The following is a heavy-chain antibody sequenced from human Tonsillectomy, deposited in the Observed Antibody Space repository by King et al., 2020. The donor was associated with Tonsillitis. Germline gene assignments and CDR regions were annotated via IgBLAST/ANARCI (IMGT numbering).Heavy chain of an antibody. CDR3: ARQDYYDSSGYHSGAFDM. CDR1: GYSFTNYW. V-gene: IGHV5-51*01. D-gene: IGHD3-22*01. J-gene: IGHJ3*02. CDR2: IYPGDSDT. Sequence: QLVQSGAEVKKPGESLKISCKGSGYSFTNYWIAWVRQMPGKGLECMGIIYPGDSDTRYSPSFPGQVTISADKSISTAYLQWSSLKASDTAMYYCARQDYYDSSGYHSGAFDMWGQGTMVTVSS.